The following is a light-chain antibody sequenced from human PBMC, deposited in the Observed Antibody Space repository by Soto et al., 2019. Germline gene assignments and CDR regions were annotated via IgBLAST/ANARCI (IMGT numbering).Light chain of an antibody. J-gene: IGLJ3*02. CDR2: EVT. CDR3: TSYTSNRTGV. V-gene: IGLV2-18*02. Sequence: QSALTQPPSVSGSHGQSVTISCTGTSSDVGNCNRVSWYQQPPGTAPKLMIYEVTNRPSGVPNRFSASKSGNTASLTISGLQAEDEADYYCTSYTSNRTGVFGGGTKLTVL. CDR1: SSDVGNCNR.